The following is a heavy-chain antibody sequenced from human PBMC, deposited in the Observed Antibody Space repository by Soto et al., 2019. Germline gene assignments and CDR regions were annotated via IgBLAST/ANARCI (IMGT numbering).Heavy chain of an antibody. CDR3: ARGGRDGYIELYYFDY. CDR1: GGTFSSYA. V-gene: IGHV1-69*01. D-gene: IGHD5-12*01. CDR2: IIPIFGTA. Sequence: QVQLVQSGAEVKKPGSSVKVSCKASGGTFSSYAISWVRQAPGQGLEWMGGIIPIFGTANYAQKFQGRVTITADESPSTAYMELSSLRSEDTAVYYCARGGRDGYIELYYFDYWGQGTLVTVSS. J-gene: IGHJ4*02.